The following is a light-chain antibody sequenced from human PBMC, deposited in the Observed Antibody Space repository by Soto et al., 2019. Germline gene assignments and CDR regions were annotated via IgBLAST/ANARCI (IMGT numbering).Light chain of an antibody. J-gene: IGKJ5*01. CDR3: QKYNSAPIT. Sequence: DIQMTQSPSSVSASIGDRVTITCRASQGISNYLAWYQQKPGKVPKLLIYDASTLQSGVPSRFSGSRSRTDFTLTISSLQPEDVATYYCQKYNSAPITCGQGTRLEIK. V-gene: IGKV1-27*01. CDR2: DAS. CDR1: QGISNY.